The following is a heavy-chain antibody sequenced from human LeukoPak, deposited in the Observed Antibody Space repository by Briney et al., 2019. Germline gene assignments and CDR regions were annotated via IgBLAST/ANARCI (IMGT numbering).Heavy chain of an antibody. D-gene: IGHD3-3*01. Sequence: PGGSLRLSCAASGFTFNDYAMHWVRQAPGKGLEWVSGINWNSGTLGYADSVKGRFTMSRDKAKKSLYLQMNSLRAEDMALYYCAKVDFWSGYWYWGQGTLVTVSS. V-gene: IGHV3-9*03. CDR3: AKVDFWSGYWY. CDR2: INWNSGTL. CDR1: GFTFNDYA. J-gene: IGHJ4*02.